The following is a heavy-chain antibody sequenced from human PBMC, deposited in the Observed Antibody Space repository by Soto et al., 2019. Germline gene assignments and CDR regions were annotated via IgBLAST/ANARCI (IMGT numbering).Heavy chain of an antibody. CDR3: ARHGLQITGVYVWFDP. Sequence: SETLSLTCTVSGGSISSSSYYWGWIRQPPGKGLEWIGSIYYSGSTYYNPSLKSRVTISVDTSKNQFSLKLSSVTAADTAVYYCARHGLQITGVYVWFDPWGQGTLVTVSS. V-gene: IGHV4-39*01. CDR2: IYYSGST. CDR1: GGSISSSSYY. D-gene: IGHD2-8*01. J-gene: IGHJ5*02.